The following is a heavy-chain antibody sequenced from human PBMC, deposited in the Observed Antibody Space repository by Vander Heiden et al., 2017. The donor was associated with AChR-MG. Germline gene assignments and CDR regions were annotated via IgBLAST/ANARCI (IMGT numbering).Heavy chain of an antibody. Sequence: EVQLVESGGGLVKPGGSLRLSCAASGFPFSSYSMNWVRQAPGKGLEWVSSISSSSSYIYYADSVKGRFTISRDNAKNSLYLQMNSLRAEDTAVYYCARDQGGAAALGDPWGQGTLVTVSS. CDR2: ISSSSSYI. J-gene: IGHJ5*02. D-gene: IGHD6-25*01. CDR3: ARDQGGAAALGDP. V-gene: IGHV3-21*01. CDR1: GFPFSSYS.